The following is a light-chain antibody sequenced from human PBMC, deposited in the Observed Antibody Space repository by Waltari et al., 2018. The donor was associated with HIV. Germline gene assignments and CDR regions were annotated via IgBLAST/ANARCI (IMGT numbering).Light chain of an antibody. J-gene: IGLJ3*02. CDR2: EVT. Sequence: QSALTQPASVSGSPGQSITIPCVGNNGAIGRYKFVSWYQQYADKAPRLMIYEVTKRASGVSNRFSASKSVNTASLTISGLQADDEGDYYCCSYTTNNTWVFGGGTKLTVL. V-gene: IGLV2-23*02. CDR1: NGAIGRYKF. CDR3: CSYTTNNTWV.